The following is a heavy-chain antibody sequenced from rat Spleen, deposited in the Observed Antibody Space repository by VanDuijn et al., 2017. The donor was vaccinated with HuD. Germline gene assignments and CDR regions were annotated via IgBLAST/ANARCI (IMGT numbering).Heavy chain of an antibody. CDR2: INSAGST. D-gene: IGHD1-3*01. Sequence: EVQLQESGPGLVKPSQSLSLTCSVTGYSITSSYRWNWIRKFPGNKLEWMGYINSAGSTNYNPSLKSRISITRDTSKNQFFLQVNSVTTADTATYYCAKTTVAYYYIMDAWGQGASVTVSS. J-gene: IGHJ4*01. CDR3: AKTTVAYYYIMDA. CDR1: GYSITSSYR. V-gene: IGHV3-3*01.